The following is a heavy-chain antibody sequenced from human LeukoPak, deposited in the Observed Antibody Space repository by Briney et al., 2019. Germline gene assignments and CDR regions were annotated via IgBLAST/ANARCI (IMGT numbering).Heavy chain of an antibody. V-gene: IGHV4-39*07. Sequence: PSETLSLTCTVSGGSISSNSNYWAWIRQPPGRGLEWIGSISYGGSTYYSPSLESRVTISVDTSKNQFSLRLSSVTAADTAVYYCAGQWASYFDYWGQGTLVTVSS. J-gene: IGHJ4*02. CDR2: ISYGGST. CDR1: GGSISSNSNY. D-gene: IGHD1-26*01. CDR3: AGQWASYFDY.